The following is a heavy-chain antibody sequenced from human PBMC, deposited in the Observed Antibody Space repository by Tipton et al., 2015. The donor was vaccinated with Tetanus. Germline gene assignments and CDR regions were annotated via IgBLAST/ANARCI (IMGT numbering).Heavy chain of an antibody. Sequence: SLRLSCAASGFTLSTYAMSWVRQAPGKGLEWVSGISGTGGTTWYADSMKGRFTISRDNSKNTLYLQMNSLRADDTAVYYCANCGYRSSWFHYWGQGTLVTVSS. V-gene: IGHV3-23*01. D-gene: IGHD6-13*01. J-gene: IGHJ4*02. CDR2: ISGTGGTT. CDR3: ANCGYRSSWFHY. CDR1: GFTLSTYA.